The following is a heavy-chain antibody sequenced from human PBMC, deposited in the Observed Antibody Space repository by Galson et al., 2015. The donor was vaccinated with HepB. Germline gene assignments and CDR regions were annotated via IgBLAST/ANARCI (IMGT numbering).Heavy chain of an antibody. Sequence: FLRLSCAASGFTFSDYYMSWIRQAPGKGLEWLSYISASTIYTNYADSVKGRVTVSRDNAKNSLNLQMKSLRAEETAVHYCARGRGASSRVRHAFDIWGQGTMVTVSS. D-gene: IGHD6-13*01. V-gene: IGHV3-11*05. CDR1: GFTFSDYY. CDR3: ARGRGASSRVRHAFDI. J-gene: IGHJ3*02. CDR2: ISASTIYT.